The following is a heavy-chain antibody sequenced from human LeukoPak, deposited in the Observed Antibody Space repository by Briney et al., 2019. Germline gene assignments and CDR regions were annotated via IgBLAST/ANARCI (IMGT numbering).Heavy chain of an antibody. D-gene: IGHD6-6*01. CDR2: SNPSGDST. V-gene: IGHV1-46*01. CDR3: ASCIAARPDYYYMDV. J-gene: IGHJ6*03. CDR1: GYTFTNYY. Sequence: ASVKVSCKASGYTFTNYYIQWVRQAPGHELEWMGISNPSGDSTDYAQKFQGRVTMTRDTSTSTAYMELSSLRSEDTAVYYCASCIAARPDYYYMDVWGKGTTVTVSS.